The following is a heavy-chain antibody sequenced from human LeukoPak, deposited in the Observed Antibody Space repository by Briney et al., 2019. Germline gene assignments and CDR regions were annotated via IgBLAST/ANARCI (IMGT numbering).Heavy chain of an antibody. CDR1: GYTFTSYG. D-gene: IGHD6-19*01. J-gene: IGHJ4*02. CDR3: AKAPVGAVAANYFDY. V-gene: IGHV1-18*01. CDR2: ISAYNGNT. Sequence: ASVKVSRKASGYTFTSYGISWVRQAPGQGLEWMGWISAYNGNTNYAQKLQCRVTMTTDTSTSTAYMELRSLRSDDTAVYYCAKAPVGAVAANYFDYWGQGTLVTVSS.